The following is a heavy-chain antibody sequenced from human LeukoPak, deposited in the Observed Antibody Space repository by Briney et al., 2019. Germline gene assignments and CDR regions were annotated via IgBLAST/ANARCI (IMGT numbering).Heavy chain of an antibody. V-gene: IGHV4-59*01. CDR1: GGSISSYY. CDR2: IYYSGST. CDR3: ARDRGYYDSSGPGFDP. D-gene: IGHD3-22*01. J-gene: IGHJ5*02. Sequence: SETLSLTCTVSGGSISSYYWSWIRQPPGKGLEWIGYIYYSGSTNYNPSLKSRVTISVDTSKNQFSLKLSSVTAADTAVYYCARDRGYYDSSGPGFDPWGQGTLVTVSS.